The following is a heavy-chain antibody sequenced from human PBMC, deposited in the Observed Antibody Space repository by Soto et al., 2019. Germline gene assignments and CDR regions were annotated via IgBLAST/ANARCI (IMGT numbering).Heavy chain of an antibody. V-gene: IGHV3-23*01. D-gene: IGHD6-19*01. Sequence: EVQLLESGGGLVQPGGSLRLSCAAPGFTFSNYAMNWVRQAPGKGLEWVSVISGSGGSTYYADSVRGRFTISRDNAKNPLYLQLNRLRGEETAVYYCARGSRGWDFDDWGQGTLVSVSS. CDR2: ISGSGGST. CDR3: ARGSRGWDFDD. CDR1: GFTFSNYA. J-gene: IGHJ4*02.